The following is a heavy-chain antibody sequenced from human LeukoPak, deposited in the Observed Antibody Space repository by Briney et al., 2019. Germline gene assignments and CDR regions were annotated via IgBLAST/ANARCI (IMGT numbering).Heavy chain of an antibody. CDR3: AFRSHSTAWSY. J-gene: IGHJ4*02. D-gene: IGHD6-19*01. Sequence: GGSLRLSCAASKFTFSNYAMTWVRQAPGKGLEWVSGISSIGADTYYADSVKGRFTISRDNSQNTLFLQMNSLRAEDTAVYFCAFRSHSTAWSYWGQGTLVTVSS. CDR1: KFTFSNYA. CDR2: ISSIGADT. V-gene: IGHV3-23*01.